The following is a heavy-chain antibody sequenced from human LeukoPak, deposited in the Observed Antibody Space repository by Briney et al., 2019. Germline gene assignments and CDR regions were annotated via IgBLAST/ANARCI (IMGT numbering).Heavy chain of an antibody. CDR3: TRGGSGSYFWFDP. D-gene: IGHD3-10*01. CDR2: MNPNSGNT. V-gene: IGHV1-8*02. J-gene: IGHJ5*02. CDR1: GGTFSSYA. Sequence: ASVKVCCKASGGTFSSYAISWVRQAPGQGLEWMGWMNPNSGNTGYAQKFQGRVTMTRNTSISTAYMELSSLRSEDTAVYYCTRGGSGSYFWFDPWGQGTLVTVSS.